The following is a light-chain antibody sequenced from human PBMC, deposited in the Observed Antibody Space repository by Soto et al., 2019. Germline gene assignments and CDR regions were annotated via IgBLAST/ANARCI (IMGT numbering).Light chain of an antibody. Sequence: QSVLTQSPSASGAPGQRVTISCSGSSSNIRSNPVNWYQQVPGRAPKLLIYNDYQRPSGVPDRFSGSKSGTSASLAISGLQSEDEADYYCAAWDDSLNGLFGGGTKLTVL. V-gene: IGLV1-44*01. CDR2: NDY. CDR3: AAWDDSLNGL. CDR1: SSNIRSNP. J-gene: IGLJ3*02.